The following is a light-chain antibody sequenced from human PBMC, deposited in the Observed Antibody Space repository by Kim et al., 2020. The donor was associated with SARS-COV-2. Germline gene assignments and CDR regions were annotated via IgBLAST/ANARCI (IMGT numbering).Light chain of an antibody. Sequence: GQTVTIDSPRGSANIARNYVQWYQRRPGSAPTTVIYEDNQRPSGVPDRFSGSIDSSSNSASLTISGLKTEDEADYYCQSYDSSFWVFGGGTQLTVL. CDR1: SANIARNY. CDR3: QSYDSSFWV. CDR2: EDN. V-gene: IGLV6-57*03. J-gene: IGLJ3*02.